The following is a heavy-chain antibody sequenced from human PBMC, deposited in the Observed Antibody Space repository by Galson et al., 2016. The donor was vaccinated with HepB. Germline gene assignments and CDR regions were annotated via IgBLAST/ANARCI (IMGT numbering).Heavy chain of an antibody. D-gene: IGHD3-3*01. CDR2: IYYSGST. CDR3: ARTLLNYDFLSGYYLYFDL. V-gene: IGHV4-59*08. J-gene: IGHJ4*02. Sequence: ETLSLTCTVSGDSISNYYWSWIRQPPGKGLEWIGYIYYSGSTNYNSSLKSRVTISIDPSKNQFSLKMNSVTAADTAVYYCARTLLNYDFLSGYYLYFDLWGQGSKVTVSS. CDR1: GDSISNYY.